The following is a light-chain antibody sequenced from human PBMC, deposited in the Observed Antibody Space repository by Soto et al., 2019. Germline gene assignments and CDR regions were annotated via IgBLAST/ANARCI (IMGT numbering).Light chain of an antibody. CDR2: DDD. CDR3: GTWDSSLSFVV. J-gene: IGLJ2*01. Sequence: QSVLTQPPSVSAAPGQKVTISCSGSRSTIGSNYVSWYQQLPGTAPQLLIYDDDKRPSGIPDRFSGSKSGTSATLGISGLQTGDEANYYCGTWDSSLSFVVFGAGTKVTVL. CDR1: RSTIGSNY. V-gene: IGLV1-51*01.